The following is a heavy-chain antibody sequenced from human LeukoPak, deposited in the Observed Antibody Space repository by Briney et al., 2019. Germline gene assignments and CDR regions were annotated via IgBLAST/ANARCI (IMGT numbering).Heavy chain of an antibody. Sequence: GGSLRLSCAASGFTFSSYWMSWVRQAPGKGLEWVANIKQDGSEKYYVDSVKGRFTISRDTAKNSLYLQMNSLRAEDTAVYYCARGPYYDSSGYYPGGAFDIWGQGTMVTVSS. V-gene: IGHV3-7*05. CDR3: ARGPYYDSSGYYPGGAFDI. J-gene: IGHJ3*02. CDR2: IKQDGSEK. D-gene: IGHD3-22*01. CDR1: GFTFSSYW.